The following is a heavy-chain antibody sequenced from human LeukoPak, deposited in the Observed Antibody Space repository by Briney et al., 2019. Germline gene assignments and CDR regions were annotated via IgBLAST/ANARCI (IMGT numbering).Heavy chain of an antibody. CDR1: GFTFSSYW. D-gene: IGHD6-19*01. CDR2: IKEDGSEK. J-gene: IGHJ4*02. Sequence: GGSLRLSCAASGFTFSSYWMSWVRQAPGKGLEWVANIKEDGSEKYYVDSVKGRLTVSRDTAKSSLYLQMNSLRAEDTAVYYCARLRAGDYFDYWGQGTLVTVSS. V-gene: IGHV3-7*04. CDR3: ARLRAGDYFDY.